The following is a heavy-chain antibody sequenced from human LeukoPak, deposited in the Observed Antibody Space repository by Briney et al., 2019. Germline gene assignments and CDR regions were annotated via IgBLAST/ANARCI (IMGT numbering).Heavy chain of an antibody. V-gene: IGHV3-30-3*01. CDR2: ISYDGSNK. Sequence: SLRLSCAASAFTSISYTMNCCGQEPGRGLEGVAVISYDGSNKYYADSVKGRFTISRDNSKNTLYLQMNSLRAEDTAVYYCERESVVVVITYCYGMDVWGQATSVTVS. CDR1: AFTSISYT. J-gene: IGHJ6*02. CDR3: ERESVVVVITYCYGMDV. D-gene: IGHD3-22*01.